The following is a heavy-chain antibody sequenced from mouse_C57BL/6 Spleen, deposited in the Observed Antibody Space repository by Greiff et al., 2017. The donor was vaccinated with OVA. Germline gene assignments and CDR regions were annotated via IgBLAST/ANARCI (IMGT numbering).Heavy chain of an antibody. CDR3: ARDLGYGSSYAMDY. J-gene: IGHJ4*01. Sequence: VMLVESEGGLVQPGSSMKLSCTASGFTFSDYYMAWVRQVPEKGLEWVANINYDGSSTYYLDSLKSRFIISRDNAKNILYLQMSSLKSEDTATYYCARDLGYGSSYAMDYWGQGTSVTVSS. CDR2: INYDGSST. V-gene: IGHV5-16*01. D-gene: IGHD1-1*01. CDR1: GFTFSDYY.